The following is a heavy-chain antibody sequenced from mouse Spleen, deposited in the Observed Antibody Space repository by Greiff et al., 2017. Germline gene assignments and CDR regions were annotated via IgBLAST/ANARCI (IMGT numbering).Heavy chain of an antibody. V-gene: IGHV1-69*01. Sequence: QVQLQQPGAELVMPGASVKLSCKASGYTSTSYWMHWVKQRPGQGLEWIGEIDPSDSYTNYNQKFKGKATLTVDKSSSTAYMQLSSLTSEDSAVYYCARSYGSSYWFAYWGQGTLVTVSA. CDR2: IDPSDSYT. D-gene: IGHD1-1*01. J-gene: IGHJ3*01. CDR3: ARSYGSSYWFAY. CDR1: GYTSTSYW.